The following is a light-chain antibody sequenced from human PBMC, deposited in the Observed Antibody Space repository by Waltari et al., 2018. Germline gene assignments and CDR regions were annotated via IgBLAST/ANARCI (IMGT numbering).Light chain of an antibody. Sequence: SYELTQPSSVSVSPGQTARITCSGDVLAKKYARWFQRKPGQAPVLVIYKDSGRPAGIPERFAGSSSGTTVTLTISGAQVEDEADYYCYSAADNNGVFGGGTKLTVL. J-gene: IGLJ3*02. CDR3: YSAADNNGV. CDR1: VLAKKY. V-gene: IGLV3-27*01. CDR2: KDS.